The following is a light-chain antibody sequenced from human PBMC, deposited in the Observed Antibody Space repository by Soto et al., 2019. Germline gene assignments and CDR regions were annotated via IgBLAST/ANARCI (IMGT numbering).Light chain of an antibody. J-gene: IGKJ5*01. CDR2: GAS. CDR1: QSVSGK. V-gene: IGKV3-20*01. CDR3: QQYSTSPIT. Sequence: EVVLTQSPGTLSLSPGERGTLSCRASQSVSGKLAWYQHKPGQAPRLLISGASTRATGIPGRFSGSGSGTDFTLTISRQEPEDVVLYFCQQYSTSPITFGQGTRLEIK.